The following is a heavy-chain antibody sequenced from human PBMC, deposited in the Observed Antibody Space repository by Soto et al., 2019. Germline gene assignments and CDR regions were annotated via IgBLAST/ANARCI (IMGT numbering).Heavy chain of an antibody. J-gene: IGHJ5*02. CDR1: GYTFSNYG. CDR2: ISLYSDGT. D-gene: IGHD2-2*01. Sequence: ASVKPSCKTSGYTFSNYGITWVRQAPGQPLEWLGWISLYSDGTNYAQKFQGRVSMTTDTSTTTAYMELRSLRSDDTAVYYCARVVPGAEAWFGPWGKGTLVTVSS. CDR3: ARVVPGAEAWFGP. V-gene: IGHV1-18*01.